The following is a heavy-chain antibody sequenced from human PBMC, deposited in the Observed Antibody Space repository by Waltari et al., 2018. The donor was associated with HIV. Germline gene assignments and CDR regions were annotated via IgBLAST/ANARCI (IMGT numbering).Heavy chain of an antibody. CDR2: IYYSGIT. CDR3: ARTYCSGGSCYSNYFHY. V-gene: IGHV4-39*07. CDR1: GGSISSSSYY. J-gene: IGHJ4*02. Sequence: QLQLQESGPGLVKPSETLSLTCTVSGGSISSSSYYWGWIRQPPGKGLAWIGSIYYSGITYYNPSLKSRVTISVDTSKNQFSLKLSSVTAADTAVYYCARTYCSGGSCYSNYFHYWGQGTLVTVSS. D-gene: IGHD2-15*01.